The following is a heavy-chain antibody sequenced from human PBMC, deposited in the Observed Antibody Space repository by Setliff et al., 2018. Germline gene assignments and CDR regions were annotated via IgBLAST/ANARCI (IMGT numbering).Heavy chain of an antibody. J-gene: IGHJ4*02. V-gene: IGHV5-51*01. CDR2: IYPDDSDT. CDR1: GYRFINYW. CDR3: VRQDEADY. Sequence: GESLKISCKGSGYRFINYWIAWVRQKPGKGPEWMGIIYPDDSDTRYSPSFQGQVTISADRSTTTAYLQWSSLKASDTAMYYCVRQDEADYWGQGTLVTVSS.